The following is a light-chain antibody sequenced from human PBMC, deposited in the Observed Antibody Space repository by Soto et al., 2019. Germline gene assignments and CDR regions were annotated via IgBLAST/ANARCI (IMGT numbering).Light chain of an antibody. CDR1: SSDIGGYKY. CDR3: CSYTSSTNYV. V-gene: IGLV2-14*01. CDR2: EVS. Sequence: QSALTQPASVSESPGQSITISCAGTSSDIGGYKYVSWYQQHPDKAPKLMIYEVSNRPSGISNRFSGAKSGNTASLTISGLQVEDEADYYCCSYTSSTNYVFGAGTKVTVL. J-gene: IGLJ1*01.